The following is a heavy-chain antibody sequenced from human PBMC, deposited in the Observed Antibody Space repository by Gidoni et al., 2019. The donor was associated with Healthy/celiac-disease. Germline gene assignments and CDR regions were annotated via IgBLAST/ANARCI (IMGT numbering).Heavy chain of an antibody. CDR1: GGSISSSSYY. D-gene: IGHD4-17*01. Sequence: QLQLQESGPGLVKPSETLSLTCTVSGGSISSSSYYWGWIRQPPGKGLEWIGSIYYSGSTYYNPSLKSRVTISVETSKNQFSLKLSSVTAADTAVYYCARGLPTFVGTYGGNSGFLDYWGQGTLVTVSS. CDR3: ARGLPTFVGTYGGNSGFLDY. CDR2: IYYSGST. V-gene: IGHV4-39*01. J-gene: IGHJ4*02.